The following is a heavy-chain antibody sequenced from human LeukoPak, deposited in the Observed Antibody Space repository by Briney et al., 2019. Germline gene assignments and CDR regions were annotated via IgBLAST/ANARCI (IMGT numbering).Heavy chain of an antibody. CDR1: GGTFSSHA. D-gene: IGHD3/OR15-3a*01. Sequence: ASVKVSCKASGGTFSSHAFCWVREVPGQGLEWMGGIIPIFGTATYAQKFQGRVTITADKSTSTAYMELSSLRSENTAVYYCARQTGSGLFILPGGQGTLVTVSS. CDR2: IIPIFGTA. CDR3: ARQTGSGLFILP. V-gene: IGHV1-69*06. J-gene: IGHJ4*02.